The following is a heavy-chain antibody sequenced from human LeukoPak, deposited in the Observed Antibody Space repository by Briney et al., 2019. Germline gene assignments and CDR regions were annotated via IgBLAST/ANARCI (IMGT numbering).Heavy chain of an antibody. V-gene: IGHV3-7*01. CDR2: IKQDGSEK. CDR3: AREGGLGKRIADL. D-gene: IGHD6-13*01. Sequence: PGGSLRLSCAASGFTFSSYWMSWVRQAPGKGLELVANIKQDGSEKYYVDSVKGRFTIPRDNAKNLLYLQMNSLRAEDTAVYYCAREGGLGKRIADLWGRGTLVTVSS. CDR1: GFTFSSYW. J-gene: IGHJ2*01.